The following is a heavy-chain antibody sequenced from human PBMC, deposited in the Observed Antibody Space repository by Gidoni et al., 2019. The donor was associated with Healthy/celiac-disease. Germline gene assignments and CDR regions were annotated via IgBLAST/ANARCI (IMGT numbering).Heavy chain of an antibody. J-gene: IGHJ3*02. CDR2: IRSKANSYAT. D-gene: IGHD3-16*01. V-gene: IGHV3-73*02. CDR3: TRRSFWGSYILRGTRKDVDAFDI. CDR1: GFPFSGPA. Sequence: EVQLVESGGGLVQPGGSLNLSCAASGFPFSGPAMPWVRQVSGKGLEWVGRIRSKANSYATAYAASVKGRFTISRDDSKNTAYLQMNSLKTEDTAVYYCTRRSFWGSYILRGTRKDVDAFDIWGQGTMVTVSS.